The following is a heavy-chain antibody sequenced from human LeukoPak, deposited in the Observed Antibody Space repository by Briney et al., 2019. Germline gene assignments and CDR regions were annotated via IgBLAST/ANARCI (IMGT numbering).Heavy chain of an antibody. V-gene: IGHV4-34*01. D-gene: IGHD3-22*01. J-gene: IGHJ4*02. CDR2: INHSGST. CDR1: GGSFSGYY. Sequence: PSETLSLTCAVYGGSFSGYYWSWIRQPPGKGLEWIGEINHSGSTNYNPSLKSRVTISVDTSKNQFSLKLSSVTAADTAVYYCARGSSPVKYYNDSSGYYYYFDYWGQGTLVTVSS. CDR3: ARGSSPVKYYNDSSGYYYYFDY.